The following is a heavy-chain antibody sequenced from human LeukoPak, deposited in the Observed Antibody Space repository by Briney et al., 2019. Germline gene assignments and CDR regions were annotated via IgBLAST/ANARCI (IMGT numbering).Heavy chain of an antibody. J-gene: IGHJ5*02. CDR2: IYTSGST. V-gene: IGHV4-4*07. CDR3: ASIYYYDSAPIDP. CDR1: GGSISSYY. Sequence: SETLSLTCSVSGGSISSYYWSWIRQPAGKGLEWIGRIYTSGSTNYNPSLKSRVTMSVDTSKNQFSLNLMSVTAADTAVYYCASIYYYDSAPIDPWGQGTLVTVSS. D-gene: IGHD3-22*01.